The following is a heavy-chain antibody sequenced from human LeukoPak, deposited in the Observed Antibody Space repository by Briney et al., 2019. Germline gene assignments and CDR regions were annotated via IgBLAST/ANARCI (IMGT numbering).Heavy chain of an antibody. D-gene: IGHD2-2*01. J-gene: IGHJ5*02. CDR1: GYTFTNYD. CDR3: ARGPYCSSFSCPYWFDP. V-gene: IGHV1-8*01. Sequence: ASVKVSCKASGYTFTNYDINWVRQATGQGLEWMGWMNPNSGNTGYAQKFQGRVTMTRSTSISTAYMELSSLRSEDTAVYYCARGPYCSSFSCPYWFDPWGQGTPATVSS. CDR2: MNPNSGNT.